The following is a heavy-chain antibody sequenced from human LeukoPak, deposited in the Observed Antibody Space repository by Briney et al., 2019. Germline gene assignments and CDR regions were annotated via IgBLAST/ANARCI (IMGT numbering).Heavy chain of an antibody. V-gene: IGHV1-2*02. CDR2: INPNSGGT. CDR1: GYTFTGYY. D-gene: IGHD3-22*01. CDR3: ARARFGSGYLNDY. Sequence: GASVKVSCKASGYTFTGYYMHWVRQAPGQGLEWMGWINPNSGGTNYAQKFQGRVTMTRDTSISTAYMELSRLRSDDTAVYYCARARFGSGYLNDYWGQGTLVTVSS. J-gene: IGHJ4*02.